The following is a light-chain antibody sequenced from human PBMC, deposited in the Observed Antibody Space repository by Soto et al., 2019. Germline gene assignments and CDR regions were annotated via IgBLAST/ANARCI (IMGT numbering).Light chain of an antibody. CDR1: QSINRF. V-gene: IGKV1-39*01. J-gene: IGKJ1*01. CDR2: GAS. Sequence: DIQMTQSPSSLSASVGDRVSITCRAGQSINRFLNWYQQKPGKAPKLLIYGASSLQSGVPSRFSGSGYGTDFTLTISSLQPEDFATYYCQQSYRSPQTFGQGTKVEIK. CDR3: QQSYRSPQT.